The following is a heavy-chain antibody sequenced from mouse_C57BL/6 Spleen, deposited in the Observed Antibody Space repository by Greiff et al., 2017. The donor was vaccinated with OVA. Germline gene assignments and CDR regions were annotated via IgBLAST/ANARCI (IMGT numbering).Heavy chain of an antibody. CDR3: ARAYYSNYPYAMDY. CDR1: GYAFTNYL. J-gene: IGHJ4*01. CDR2: INPGSGGT. Sequence: VQGVESGAELVRPGPSVKVSCKASGYAFTNYLIEWVKQRPGQGLEWIGVINPGSGGTNYNEKFKGKATLTADKSSSTAYMQLSSLTSEDSAVYFCARAYYSNYPYAMDYWGQGTSVTVSS. V-gene: IGHV1-54*01. D-gene: IGHD2-5*01.